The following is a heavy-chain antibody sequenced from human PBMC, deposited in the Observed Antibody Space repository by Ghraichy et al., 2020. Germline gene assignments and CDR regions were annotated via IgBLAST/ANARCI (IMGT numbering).Heavy chain of an antibody. CDR1: GGSVSNGPYY. D-gene: IGHD2-2*01. Sequence: SQTLSLTCTVSGGSVSNGPYYWNWIRQPAGKGLEWIGRIYTSGGTNYNPSLKSRVTMAVDTSKNQFTLKVSSVSALDTAVYYCARDGSGCTSSTCSNRLDPWGQGILVTVSS. V-gene: IGHV4-61*02. CDR2: IYTSGGT. CDR3: ARDGSGCTSSTCSNRLDP. J-gene: IGHJ5*02.